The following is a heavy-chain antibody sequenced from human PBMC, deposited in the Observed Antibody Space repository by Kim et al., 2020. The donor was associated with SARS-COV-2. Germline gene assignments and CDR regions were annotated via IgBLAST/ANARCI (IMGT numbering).Heavy chain of an antibody. D-gene: IGHD3-3*01. J-gene: IGHJ5*02. V-gene: IGHV4-59*01. CDR3: ARSKGSFWSGYLNWFDP. CDR2: IYYSGST. CDR1: GGSISSYY. Sequence: SETLSLTCTVSGGSISSYYWSWIRQPPGKGLEWIGYIYYSGSTNYNPSLKSRVTISVDTSKNQFSLKLSSVTAADTAVYYCARSKGSFWSGYLNWFDPWGQGTLVTVSS.